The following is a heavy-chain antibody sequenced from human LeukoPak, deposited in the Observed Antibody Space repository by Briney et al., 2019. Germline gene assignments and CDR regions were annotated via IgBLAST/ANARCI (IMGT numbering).Heavy chain of an antibody. D-gene: IGHD3-16*02. Sequence: GGSLRLSCAASGFTFSSYNMNWVRQAPGKGLDWVSSITSSSSYIYYADSVKGRFTISRDNARNSLYLQMNSLRAEDTAVYYCARDREGDYIWGSYRPDWFDPWGQGTLVTVSS. V-gene: IGHV3-21*01. CDR1: GFTFSSYN. CDR3: ARDREGDYIWGSYRPDWFDP. CDR2: ITSSSSYI. J-gene: IGHJ5*02.